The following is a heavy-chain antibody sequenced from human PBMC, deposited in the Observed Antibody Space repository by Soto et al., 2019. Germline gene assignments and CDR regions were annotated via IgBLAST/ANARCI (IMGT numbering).Heavy chain of an antibody. CDR1: GFTVSSNY. CDR2: IYSGGTT. CDR3: ASSGRKYSFDY. Sequence: GGSLRLSCAASGFTVSSNYMSWVRQAPGKGLEWVSVIYSGGTTYYADSVKGRFTISRDNSKNTLYLQMNSLRAEDTAVFYCASSGRKYSFDYWGQGTLVTVSS. J-gene: IGHJ4*02. D-gene: IGHD6-19*01. V-gene: IGHV3-66*01.